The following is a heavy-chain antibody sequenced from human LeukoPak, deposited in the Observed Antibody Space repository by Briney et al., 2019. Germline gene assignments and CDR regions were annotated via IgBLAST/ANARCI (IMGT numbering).Heavy chain of an antibody. CDR3: ARHKYRRGIQLWSFDY. Sequence: PSETLSLTCTVSGGSISSYYWSWIRQPPGKGLEWIGYIYYSGSTNYNPSLKSRVTISVDTSKNQFSLKLSSVTAADTAVYYCARHKYRRGIQLWSFDYWGQGTLVTVSS. V-gene: IGHV4-59*08. CDR2: IYYSGST. CDR1: GGSISSYY. J-gene: IGHJ4*02. D-gene: IGHD5-18*01.